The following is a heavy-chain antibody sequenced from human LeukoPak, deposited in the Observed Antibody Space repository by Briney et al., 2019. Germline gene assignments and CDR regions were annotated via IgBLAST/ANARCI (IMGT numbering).Heavy chain of an antibody. CDR3: ARGDVWGSYRRYFDY. V-gene: IGHV3-20*04. CDR1: GFTFGNYA. CDR2: INWNGGST. Sequence: GGSLRLSCAASGFTFGNYAMNWVRQAPGKGLEWVSGINWNGGSTGYADSVKGRFTISRDNAKNSLYLQMNSLRAEDTALYYCARGDVWGSYRRYFDYWGQGTLVTVSS. D-gene: IGHD3-16*02. J-gene: IGHJ4*02.